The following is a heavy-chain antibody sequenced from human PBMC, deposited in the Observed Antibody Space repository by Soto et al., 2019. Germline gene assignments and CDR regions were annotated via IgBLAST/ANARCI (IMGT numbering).Heavy chain of an antibody. CDR3: ARGVSYYYDSSGRGYYFDY. CDR2: IIPIFGTA. V-gene: IGHV1-69*13. CDR1: GGTFSSYA. Sequence: ASVKVSCKASGGTFSSYAISWVRQAPGQGLEWMGGIIPIFGTANYAQKFQGRVTITADESTSTAYMELSSLRSEDTAVYYCARGVSYYYDSSGRGYYFDYWGQGTLVTVS. J-gene: IGHJ4*02. D-gene: IGHD3-22*01.